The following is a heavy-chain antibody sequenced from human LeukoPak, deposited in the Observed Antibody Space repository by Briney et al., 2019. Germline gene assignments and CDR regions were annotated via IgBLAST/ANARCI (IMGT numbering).Heavy chain of an antibody. V-gene: IGHV3-7*01. CDR1: GFTFTNHW. D-gene: IGHD3-22*01. Sequence: GGSLRLSCAASGFTFTNHWMSWVRQAPGKGLEWVANIKQDGSEKYYVDSVKGRFTISRDNAKNSLYLQMNSLRAEDTAVYYCARDSYHYDSSGYFFPGGFDYWGQGTLVTVSS. CDR3: ARDSYHYDSSGYFFPGGFDY. CDR2: IKQDGSEK. J-gene: IGHJ4*02.